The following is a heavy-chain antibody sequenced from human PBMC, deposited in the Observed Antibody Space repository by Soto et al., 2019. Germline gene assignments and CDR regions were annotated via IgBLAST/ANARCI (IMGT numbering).Heavy chain of an antibody. V-gene: IGHV1-18*01. CDR3: ARDGVRIAAAGTYYYYGMDV. Sequence: SGTTITIFDSRSGRQANRQGLEWMGWINPNSGSTNYAQKLQGRVTMTTDTSTSTAYMELSSLRSDDTAVYYCARDGVRIAAAGTYYYYGMDVWGQGTTVTVSS. CDR1: GTTITIFD. J-gene: IGHJ6*02. D-gene: IGHD6-13*01. CDR2: INPNSGST.